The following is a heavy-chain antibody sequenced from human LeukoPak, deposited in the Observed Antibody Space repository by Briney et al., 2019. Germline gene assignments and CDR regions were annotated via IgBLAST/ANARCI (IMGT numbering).Heavy chain of an antibody. CDR3: ARDHDYGGNSGLDY. CDR2: INQDGSDK. D-gene: IGHD4-23*01. J-gene: IGHJ4*02. V-gene: IGHV3-7*04. Sequence: GGSLKLSCAASGLAFSSFWMNWVRQAPGKGLEWVANINQDGSDKYYVDSVKGRFTISRDNAKNSLYLQMNSLRTDDTAVYYCARDHDYGGNSGLDYWGQGTLVTVSS. CDR1: GLAFSSFW.